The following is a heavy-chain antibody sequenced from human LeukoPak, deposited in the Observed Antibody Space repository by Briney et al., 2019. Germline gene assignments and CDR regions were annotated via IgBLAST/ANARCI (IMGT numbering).Heavy chain of an antibody. Sequence: PSETLSLTCAVYGGSLSGYYWSWIRQPPGKGLEWIGEINHSGSTNYNPSLKSRVTISVDTSKNQFSLKLSSVTAADTAVYYCAGGWSDYIWGSYRSQSPLNNWFDPWGQGTLVTVSS. CDR3: AGGWSDYIWGSYRSQSPLNNWFDP. CDR2: INHSGST. V-gene: IGHV4-34*01. D-gene: IGHD3-16*02. CDR1: GGSLSGYY. J-gene: IGHJ5*02.